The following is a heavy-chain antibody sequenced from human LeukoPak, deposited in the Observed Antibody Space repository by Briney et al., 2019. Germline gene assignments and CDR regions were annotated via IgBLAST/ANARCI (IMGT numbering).Heavy chain of an antibody. V-gene: IGHV1-2*02. Sequence: ASVKVSCKASGYIFTGYYMHWVRQAPGQGLEWMGWINPNSGDTNYAQKFQGRVTMTRDTSISTAYMELSRLRSDDTAVYYCARDNFRGGPDYWGQGTLVTVSS. CDR3: ARDNFRGGPDY. CDR2: INPNSGDT. D-gene: IGHD3-10*01. J-gene: IGHJ4*02. CDR1: GYIFTGYY.